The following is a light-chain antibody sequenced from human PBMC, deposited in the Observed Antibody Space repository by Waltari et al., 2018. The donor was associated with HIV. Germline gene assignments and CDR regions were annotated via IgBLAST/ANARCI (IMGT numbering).Light chain of an antibody. J-gene: IGKJ2*01. Sequence: DIQMTQSTSILSASVGDRVTITCRASQTINNWLAWYQQKPGKAPKLLIYKASNLESGVPSRFSGSGSGTEFTLTINSLQPDDFATYYCQQYNRYYTFGQGTKLEIK. CDR3: QQYNRYYT. V-gene: IGKV1-5*03. CDR1: QTINNW. CDR2: KAS.